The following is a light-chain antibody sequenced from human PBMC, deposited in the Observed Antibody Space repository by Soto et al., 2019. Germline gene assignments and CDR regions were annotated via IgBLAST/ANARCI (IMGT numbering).Light chain of an antibody. J-gene: IGKJ3*01. CDR2: DAS. Sequence: EIVLTQSPATLSLSPGERATLSCRASQSVTTYLACYQQKPGQAPRLLIYDASNRATVIPARFSGSGSGTDFTLTISSLEPEDFAVYYCQQRSNWPGTFGPGTKVDIK. CDR1: QSVTTY. CDR3: QQRSNWPGT. V-gene: IGKV3-11*01.